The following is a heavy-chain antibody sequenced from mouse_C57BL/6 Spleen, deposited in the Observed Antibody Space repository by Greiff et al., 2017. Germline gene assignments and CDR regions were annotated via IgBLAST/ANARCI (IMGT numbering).Heavy chain of an antibody. V-gene: IGHV3-6*01. CDR3: ARDWGYDYGDWWYFDV. J-gene: IGHJ1*03. CDR2: ISYDGSN. D-gene: IGHD2-4*01. CDR1: GYSITSGYY. Sequence: EVKLEESGPGLVKPSQSLSLTCSVTGYSITSGYYWNWIRQFPGNKLEWMGYISYDGSNNYNPSLKNRISITRDTSKNQFFLKLNSVTTEDTATYYCARDWGYDYGDWWYFDVWGTGTTVTVSS.